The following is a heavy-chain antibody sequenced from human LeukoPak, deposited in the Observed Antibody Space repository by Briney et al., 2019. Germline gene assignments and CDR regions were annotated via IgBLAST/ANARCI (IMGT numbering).Heavy chain of an antibody. CDR3: GRYGVVGATPDY. V-gene: IGHV3-74*01. D-gene: IGHD1-26*01. CDR2: LNGYGDYT. J-gene: IGHJ4*02. CDR1: GFTFSSYW. Sequence: GGSLRLSCEVSGFTFSSYWMYWVRQVPGKGLVWVSRLNGYGDYTDYEDSVKGRFTISRDNAKNTLYLQMNSLRAEDTAVYYRGRYGVVGATPDYWGQGTLVTVSP.